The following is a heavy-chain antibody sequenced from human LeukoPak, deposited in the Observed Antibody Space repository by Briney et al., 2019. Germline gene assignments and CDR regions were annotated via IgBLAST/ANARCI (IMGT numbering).Heavy chain of an antibody. J-gene: IGHJ4*02. CDR2: IYYSGST. D-gene: IGHD5-12*01. Sequence: SETLSLTCAVSGGPMSSYYWSWIRQPPGKGLEWIGYIYYSGSTYYNPSLKSRVTISVDTSKNQFSLKLSSVTAADTAVYYCARDLDSGRGNDYWGQGTLVTVSS. CDR3: ARDLDSGRGNDY. V-gene: IGHV4-30-4*08. CDR1: GGPMSSYY.